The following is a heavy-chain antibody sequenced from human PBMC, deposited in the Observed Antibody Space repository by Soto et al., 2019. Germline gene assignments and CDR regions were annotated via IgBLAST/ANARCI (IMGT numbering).Heavy chain of an antibody. CDR2: IWYDGSNK. CDR3: ARDGGSSYGLTWFDP. D-gene: IGHD5-18*01. J-gene: IGHJ5*02. V-gene: IGHV3-33*01. CDR1: GFTFSSYG. Sequence: ESGGGVVQPGRSLRLSCAASGFTFSSYGMHWVRQAPGKGLEWVAVIWYDGSNKYYADSVKGRFTISRDNSKNTLYLQMNSLRAEDTAVYYCARDGGSSYGLTWFDPWGQGTLVTVSS.